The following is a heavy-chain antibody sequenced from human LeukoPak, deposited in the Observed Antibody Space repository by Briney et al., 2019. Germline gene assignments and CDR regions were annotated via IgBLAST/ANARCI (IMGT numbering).Heavy chain of an antibody. CDR1: GHTFTGYY. Sequence: ASVKVSCKASGHTFTGYYMHWVRQAPGQGLEWMGWINPNSGGTNYAQKFQGRVTMTRDTSISTAYMELSRLRSDDTAVYYCARARHPVVHFDYWGQGTLVTVSS. J-gene: IGHJ4*02. V-gene: IGHV1-2*02. CDR3: ARARHPVVHFDY. D-gene: IGHD6-6*01. CDR2: INPNSGGT.